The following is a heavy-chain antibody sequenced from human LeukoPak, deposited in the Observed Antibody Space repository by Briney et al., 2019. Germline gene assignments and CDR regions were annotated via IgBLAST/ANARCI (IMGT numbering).Heavy chain of an antibody. CDR3: TTISGYCSSTSCY. CDR2: IYSGTT. J-gene: IGHJ4*02. D-gene: IGHD2-2*01. CDR1: GFTVSSNS. Sequence: GGSLRLSCTVSGFTVSSNSMSWVRQAPGKGLEWVSFIYSGTTHYSDSVKGRFTISRDNSKNTLYLQMNSLKTEDTAVYYCTTISGYCSSTSCYWGQGTLVTVSS. V-gene: IGHV3-53*01.